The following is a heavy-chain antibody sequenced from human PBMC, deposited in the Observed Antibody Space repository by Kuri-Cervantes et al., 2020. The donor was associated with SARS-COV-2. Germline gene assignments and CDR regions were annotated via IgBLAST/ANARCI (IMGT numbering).Heavy chain of an antibody. CDR2: IYHSGST. CDR1: GYSISSGYY. CDR3: ARARAIITMVRGVKNNWFDP. V-gene: IGHV4-38-2*01. Sequence: SQTPSLTCAVSGYSISSGYYWGWLRQPPGKGLEWIGSIYHSGSTYYNPSLKSRVTISVDTSKNQFSLKLSSVTAADTAVYYCARARAIITMVRGVKNNWFDPWGQGTLVTVSS. D-gene: IGHD3-10*01. J-gene: IGHJ5*02.